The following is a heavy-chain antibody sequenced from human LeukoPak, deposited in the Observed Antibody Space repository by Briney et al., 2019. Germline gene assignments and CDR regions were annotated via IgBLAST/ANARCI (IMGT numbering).Heavy chain of an antibody. J-gene: IGHJ4*02. CDR2: IYHSGST. Sequence: SETLSLTCAVYGGSFSGYSWSWIRQPPGKGLEWIGYIYHSGSTYYNPSLKSRVTISVDRSKNQFSLKLSSVTAADTAVYYCARGEEGRFDYWGQGTLVTVSS. CDR1: GGSFSGYS. CDR3: ARGEEGRFDY. D-gene: IGHD1-26*01. V-gene: IGHV4-30-2*01.